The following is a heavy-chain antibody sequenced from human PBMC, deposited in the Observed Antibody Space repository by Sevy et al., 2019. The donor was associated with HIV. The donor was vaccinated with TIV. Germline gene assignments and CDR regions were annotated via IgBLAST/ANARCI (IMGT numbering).Heavy chain of an antibody. CDR2: ISAYNGNI. CDR3: AGEGDYSSSSINWFDP. J-gene: IGHJ5*02. V-gene: IGHV1-18*01. Sequence: ASVKVSCKASGYTFTGYGISWVRQAPGQGLEWMGWISAYNGNINYAQMLQGRVTMTTDTSTSTAYMELRSLRSDDTAVYYCAGEGDYSSSSINWFDPWGQGTLVTVSS. CDR1: GYTFTGYG. D-gene: IGHD6-6*01.